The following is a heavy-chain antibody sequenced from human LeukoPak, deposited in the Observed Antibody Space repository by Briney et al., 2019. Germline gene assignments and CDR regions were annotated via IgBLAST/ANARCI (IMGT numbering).Heavy chain of an antibody. CDR1: GFTFSSYA. CDR2: ISGSGGST. D-gene: IGHD5-18*01. Sequence: GGSLRLSYAASGFTFSSYAMSWVRQAPGKGLEWVSAISGSGGSTYYADSVKGRFTISRDNSKNTLYLQMNSLRAEDTAVYYCAKAGSYGYYYYYGMDVWGQGTTVTVSS. CDR3: AKAGSYGYYYYYGMDV. J-gene: IGHJ6*02. V-gene: IGHV3-23*01.